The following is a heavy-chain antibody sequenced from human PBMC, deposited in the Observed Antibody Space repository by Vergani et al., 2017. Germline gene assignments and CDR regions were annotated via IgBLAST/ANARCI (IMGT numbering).Heavy chain of an antibody. CDR3: ARFCSGGSCFPHYYFDY. CDR1: GGSISSGGYY. V-gene: IGHV4-31*03. Sequence: QVQLQESGPGLVKPSQTLSLTCTVSGGSISSGGYYWSWIRQHPGKGLEWIGYIYYSGSTYYNPSLKSRVTISVDTSKNQFSLKLSSVTAADTAVYYCARFCSGGSCFPHYYFDYWGQGTLVTVSS. J-gene: IGHJ4*02. CDR2: IYYSGST. D-gene: IGHD2-15*01.